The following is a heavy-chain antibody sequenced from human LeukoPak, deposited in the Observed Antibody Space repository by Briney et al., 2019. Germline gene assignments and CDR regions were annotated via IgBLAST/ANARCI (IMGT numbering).Heavy chain of an antibody. J-gene: IGHJ4*02. Sequence: GESLRISCKGSGYSFTTYWISWVRQMPGKGLEWMGRIDPSDSYTNYSPSLQGHVTISADKSFSTAYLQWTSLKASDTAMYYRARHAKAYGSSCDYWGQGTLVTVSS. CDR1: GYSFTTYW. CDR3: ARHAKAYGSSCDY. V-gene: IGHV5-10-1*01. CDR2: IDPSDSYT. D-gene: IGHD6-13*01.